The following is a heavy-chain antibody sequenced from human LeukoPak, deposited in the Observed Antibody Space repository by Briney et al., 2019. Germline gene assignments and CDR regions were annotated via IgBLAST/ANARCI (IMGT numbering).Heavy chain of an antibody. CDR2: IIPIFGTA. J-gene: IGHJ4*02. V-gene: IGHV1-69*06. CDR3: ARELSCSSTSCPPTFDY. CDR1: GGTFSSYA. Sequence: SVKVSCKASGGTFSSYAISWVRRAPGQGLEWMGGIIPIFGTANYAQKFQGRVTITADKSTSTAYMELSSLRSEDTAVYYCARELSCSSTSCPPTFDYWGQGTLVTVSS. D-gene: IGHD2-2*01.